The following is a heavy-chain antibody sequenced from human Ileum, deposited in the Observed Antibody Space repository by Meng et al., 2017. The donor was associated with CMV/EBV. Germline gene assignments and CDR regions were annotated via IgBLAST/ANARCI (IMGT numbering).Heavy chain of an antibody. Sequence: AQVRESGPGLVNPSLTLSPTCTVPGGSLSSGGFYWSWIRQNPGKGLEWIGYIYYSGSTYYNPSLRSRVAISIDTSKNQFSLKLTSVTAADTAVYFCARTNYGDYNWFDPWGQGTLVTVSS. J-gene: IGHJ5*02. CDR1: GGSLSSGGFY. V-gene: IGHV4-31*03. CDR3: ARTNYGDYNWFDP. D-gene: IGHD4-17*01. CDR2: IYYSGST.